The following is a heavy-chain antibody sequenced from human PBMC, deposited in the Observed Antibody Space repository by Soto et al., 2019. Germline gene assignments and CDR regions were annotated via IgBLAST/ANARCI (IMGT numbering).Heavy chain of an antibody. CDR3: ARDSARDPGEFSYMDV. CDR2: TCYRSKWYN. D-gene: IGHD3-10*01. CDR1: GDSVSSNSAA. Sequence: KQSQTLSLTCAISGDSVSSNSAAWNWIRQSPSRGLEWLGRTCYRSKWYNDYAVSVKSRITINPDTSKNQVSLQLNSVTPEDAAVYYCARDSARDPGEFSYMDVWGKGTTVTVSS. V-gene: IGHV6-1*01. J-gene: IGHJ6*03.